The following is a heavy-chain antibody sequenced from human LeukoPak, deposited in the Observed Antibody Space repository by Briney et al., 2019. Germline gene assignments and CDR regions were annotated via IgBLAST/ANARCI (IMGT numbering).Heavy chain of an antibody. J-gene: IGHJ6*04. Sequence: SETLSLTCAVYGGSFSGYYWSWIRQPPGKGLEWIGEINHSGSTNYNPSLKSRVTISVDTSKNQFSLKLSSVTAADTAVYFCASLWFGDGPRDAMDGWGKGTTVTVSS. D-gene: IGHD3-10*01. V-gene: IGHV4-34*01. CDR1: GGSFSGYY. CDR2: INHSGST. CDR3: ASLWFGDGPRDAMDG.